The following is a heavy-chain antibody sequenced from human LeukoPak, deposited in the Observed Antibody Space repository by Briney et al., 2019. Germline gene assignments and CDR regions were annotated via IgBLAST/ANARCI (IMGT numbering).Heavy chain of an antibody. CDR2: INHSGST. Sequence: PSETLSLTCAVYGGSFSGYYWSWIRQPPGKGLEWIGEINHSGSTNYNPSLKSRVTISVDTSKNQFSLKLSSVTAADTAVYYCARDLVGAYDYWGQGTLVTVSS. V-gene: IGHV4-34*01. CDR3: ARDLVGAYDY. D-gene: IGHD1-26*01. CDR1: GGSFSGYY. J-gene: IGHJ4*02.